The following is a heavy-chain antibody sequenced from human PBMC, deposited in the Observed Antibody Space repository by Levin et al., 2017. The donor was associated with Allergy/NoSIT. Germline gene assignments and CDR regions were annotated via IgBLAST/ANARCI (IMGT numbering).Heavy chain of an antibody. D-gene: IGHD4-17*01. J-gene: IGHJ6*02. Sequence: SGPTLVKPPQTLTLTCSLSGFSLTTSGVGVGWIRQPPGKALEWLAVIYWNDEKRYSASLKSRLTITKDTSKNQVVLTMTNMDPVDTATYYCAHRTTVTKNWYYHYYGMDVWGQGTPVTVSS. CDR2: IYWNDEK. V-gene: IGHV2-5*01. CDR1: GFSLTTSGVG. CDR3: AHRTTVTKNWYYHYYGMDV.